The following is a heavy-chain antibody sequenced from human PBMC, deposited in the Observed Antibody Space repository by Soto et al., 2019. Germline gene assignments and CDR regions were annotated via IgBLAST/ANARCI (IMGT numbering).Heavy chain of an antibody. CDR1: GGSMSTYY. Sequence: SETLSLTCTASGGSMSTYYWNWIRQPPGKGLESIGYIYASGSTNYNPSFKNSLYLQMNNLRDDDTALYYCVRDPHRGGDYDYWGQGTLVTVSS. V-gene: IGHV4-4*08. CDR3: Y. CDR2: IYASGST. J-gene: IGHJ4*02. D-gene: IGHD3-10*02.